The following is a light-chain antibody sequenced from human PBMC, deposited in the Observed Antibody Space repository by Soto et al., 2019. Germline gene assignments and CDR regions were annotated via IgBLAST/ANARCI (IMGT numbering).Light chain of an antibody. CDR3: QQYNSYWT. CDR1: QSISNY. J-gene: IGKJ1*01. Sequence: DIQMTQSPSSLSASVGDRVSITCRASQSISNYLNWYQQKPGKAPKLLIYAASSLQSGVPSRFSGSGSGTEFTLTISSLQPGDFATYYCQQYNSYWTFGQGTKVDIK. V-gene: IGKV1-16*01. CDR2: AAS.